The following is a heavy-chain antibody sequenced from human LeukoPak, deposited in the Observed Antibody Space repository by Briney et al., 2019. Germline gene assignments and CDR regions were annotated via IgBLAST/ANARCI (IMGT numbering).Heavy chain of an antibody. V-gene: IGHV3-23*01. CDR2: ISGSGGGT. J-gene: IGHJ4*02. Sequence: GGSLRLSCAASGFTFSSYAMSWVRQAPGKGLEWVSAISGSGGGTYYADSVKGRFTISRDNSKNTLYLQMNSLRAEDTAVYYCAKDAHYYDSRGDYYDYWGQGTLVTVSS. D-gene: IGHD3-22*01. CDR3: AKDAHYYDSRGDYYDY. CDR1: GFTFSSYA.